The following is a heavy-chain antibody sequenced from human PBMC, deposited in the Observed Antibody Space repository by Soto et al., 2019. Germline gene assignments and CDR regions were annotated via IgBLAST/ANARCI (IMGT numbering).Heavy chain of an antibody. CDR2: IYSGGST. CDR1: Y. V-gene: IGHV3-66*01. D-gene: IGHD4-4*01. CDR3: ARDSNYVGAFDI. J-gene: IGHJ3*02. Sequence: YLSWVRQAPGKGLEWVSVIYSGGSTYYADSVKGRFTISRDNSKNTLYLQMNSLRAEDTALYYCARDSNYVGAFDIWGQGTMVTVSS.